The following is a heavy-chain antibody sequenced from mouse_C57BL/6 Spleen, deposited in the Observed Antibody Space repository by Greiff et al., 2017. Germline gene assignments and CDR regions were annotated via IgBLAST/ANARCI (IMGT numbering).Heavy chain of an antibody. J-gene: IGHJ1*03. V-gene: IGHV5-17*01. CDR1: GFTFSDYG. CDR2: ISSGSSTI. CDR3: ARQGESYGSSYGYFDV. D-gene: IGHD1-1*01. Sequence: EVQRVESGGGLVKPGGSLKLSCAASGFTFSDYGMHWVRQAPEKGLEWVAYISSGSSTIYYADTVKGRFTISRENAKNTLFLQMTSLRSEDTAMYYCARQGESYGSSYGYFDVWGTGTTVTVSS.